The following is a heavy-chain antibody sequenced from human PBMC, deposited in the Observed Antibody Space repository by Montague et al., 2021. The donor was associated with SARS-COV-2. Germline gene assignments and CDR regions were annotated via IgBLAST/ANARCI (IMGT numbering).Heavy chain of an antibody. Sequence: SETLSLTCTVSGGSISPYYWSWIRQSPGKGLECIGYTSYSGSTDYNPSLKSRVTISIDTSKNQFSLKLSSVTAADTAVYYCAGWGEYYDSPYYYYAMDVRGQGTTVTVSS. D-gene: IGHD3-3*01. CDR3: AGWGEYYDSPYYYYAMDV. CDR2: TSYSGST. V-gene: IGHV4-59*12. J-gene: IGHJ6*02. CDR1: GGSISPYY.